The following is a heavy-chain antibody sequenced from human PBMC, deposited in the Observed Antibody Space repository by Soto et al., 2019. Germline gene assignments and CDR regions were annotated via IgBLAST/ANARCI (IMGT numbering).Heavy chain of an antibody. V-gene: IGHV3-74*01. CDR2: INPDGTRT. D-gene: IGHD3-16*01. CDR1: GFTFSSHW. J-gene: IGHJ4*02. CDR3: ARGGLGTFLLDY. Sequence: EVQLVESGGGSVQPGGSLRLSCAASGFTFSSHWVHWVRQVPGKGLVWLSRINPDGTRTNYADSVKGRFAISRDNAENTVYLHINSLRVEDSAAYYCARGGLGTFLLDYWGQGTLVSVSS.